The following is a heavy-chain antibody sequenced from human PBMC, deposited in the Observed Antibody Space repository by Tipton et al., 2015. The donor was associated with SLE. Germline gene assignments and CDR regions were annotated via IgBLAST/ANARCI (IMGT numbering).Heavy chain of an antibody. D-gene: IGHD7-27*01. CDR3: ARSNWGFDY. J-gene: IGHJ4*02. Sequence: SLRLSCAASGFTFSSYDMHWVRQATGKGLEWVSAIGTVGDTYYPGSVKGRFTISRENAKNSLYLQMNGLRTGDTAVYYCARSNWGFDYWGQGTLVTVSS. CDR2: IGTVGDT. V-gene: IGHV3-13*01. CDR1: GFTFSSYD.